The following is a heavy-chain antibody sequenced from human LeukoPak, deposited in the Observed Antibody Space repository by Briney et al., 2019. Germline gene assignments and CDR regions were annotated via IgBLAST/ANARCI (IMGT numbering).Heavy chain of an antibody. V-gene: IGHV3-30*04. Sequence: GGSLRLSCAASGFTFSSYAMHWVRQAPGKGLEWVAVISYDGSNKYYADSVKGRFTISRDNSKNTLYLQMNSLRAEDTAVYYCAKDPKLLWLGELLYHWGQGTLVTVSS. CDR1: GFTFSSYA. J-gene: IGHJ5*02. D-gene: IGHD3-10*01. CDR2: ISYDGSNK. CDR3: AKDPKLLWLGELLYH.